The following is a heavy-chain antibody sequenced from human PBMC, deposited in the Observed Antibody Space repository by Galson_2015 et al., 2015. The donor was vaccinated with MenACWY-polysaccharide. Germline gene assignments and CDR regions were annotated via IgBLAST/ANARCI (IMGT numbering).Heavy chain of an antibody. V-gene: IGHV3-49*03. J-gene: IGHJ4*02. CDR1: GFTLGDYA. CDR3: TRVLAGY. Sequence: SLRPSCAASGFTLGDYAMSWFRQAPGKGLEWVGFIRSKAYGGTTEYAASVKGRFTISKDDSKNIAYLQMNSLKTEDTAVYYCTRVLAGYWGQGTLVTVSS. CDR2: IRSKAYGGTT. D-gene: IGHD6-19*01.